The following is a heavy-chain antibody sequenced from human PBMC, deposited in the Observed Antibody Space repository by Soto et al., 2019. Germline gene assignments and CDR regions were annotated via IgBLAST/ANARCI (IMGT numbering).Heavy chain of an antibody. V-gene: IGHV3-48*03. CDR3: ARDTKAVAGTFGYYYGMDV. D-gene: IGHD6-19*01. CDR2: ISSSGSTI. CDR1: GFTFSSYE. Sequence: GGSLRLSCAASGFTFSSYEMNWVRQAPGKGLEWVSYISSSGSTIYYADSVKGRFTISRDNAKNSLYLQMNSLRAEDTAVYYCARDTKAVAGTFGYYYGMDVWDQGTTVTVSS. J-gene: IGHJ6*02.